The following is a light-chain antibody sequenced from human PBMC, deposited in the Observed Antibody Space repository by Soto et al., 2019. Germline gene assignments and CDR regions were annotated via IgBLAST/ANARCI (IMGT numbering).Light chain of an antibody. J-gene: IGKJ3*01. CDR3: HQYNSWPRGT. CDR2: GAS. CDR1: QSVGRD. V-gene: IGKV3-15*01. Sequence: EIVMTQSPGTLSVSPGERATLSCRASQSVGRDLAWYQQKPGQAPRLLLYGASTRATGIPVRFRGSGSGTEFTLTISSLQSEDSAVYYCHQYNSWPRGTFGPGTKVEIK.